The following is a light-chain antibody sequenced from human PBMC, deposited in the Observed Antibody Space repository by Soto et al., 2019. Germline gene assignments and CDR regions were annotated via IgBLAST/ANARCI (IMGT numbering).Light chain of an antibody. V-gene: IGLV2-14*01. Sequence: QSALTQPASVSGSPGQSITISCTGTSRDVGGYNYVSWYQQHPGKAPTLMIYEVRNRPSGVSNRFSGSKSGNTASLTISGLQAEDEADYYCSSYTSSSTLVFGGGTKLTVL. J-gene: IGLJ2*01. CDR2: EVR. CDR1: SRDVGGYNY. CDR3: SSYTSSSTLV.